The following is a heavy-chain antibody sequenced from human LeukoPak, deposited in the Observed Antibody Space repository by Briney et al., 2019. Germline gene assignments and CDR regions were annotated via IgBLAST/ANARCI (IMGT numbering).Heavy chain of an antibody. V-gene: IGHV1-2*02. J-gene: IGHJ3*02. CDR1: GYTFTGYY. CDR2: INPNSGGT. CDR3: AATDTLDAFDI. D-gene: IGHD2-15*01. Sequence: ASVKVSYKASGYTFTGYYMHWVRQAPGQGLEWMGWINPNSGGTNYAQKFQGRVTMARDTSISTAYMELSRLRSDDTAVYYCAATDTLDAFDIWGHGTMVTVSS.